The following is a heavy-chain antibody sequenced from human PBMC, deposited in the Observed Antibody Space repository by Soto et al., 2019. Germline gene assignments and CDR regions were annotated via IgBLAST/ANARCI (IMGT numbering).Heavy chain of an antibody. CDR2: IYYSGST. CDR1: GGSISSGDYY. J-gene: IGHJ6*02. V-gene: IGHV4-30-4*01. CDR3: ASGGVFCYYDSSGYCDGMDV. Sequence: SETLSLTCTVSGGSISSGDYYWSWIRQPPGKGLEWIGYIYYSGSTYYNPSLKSRVTISVDTSKNQFSLKLSSVTAADTAVYYCASGGVFCYYDSSGYCDGMDVWGQGTTVTVSS. D-gene: IGHD3-22*01.